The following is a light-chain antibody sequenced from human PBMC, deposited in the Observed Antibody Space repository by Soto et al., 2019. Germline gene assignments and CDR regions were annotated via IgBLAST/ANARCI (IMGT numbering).Light chain of an antibody. J-gene: IGKJ1*01. CDR2: GAS. CDR1: ETVTSDY. V-gene: IGKV3-20*01. Sequence: EVVLTQSPGTLSLSPGERATLSCRASETVTSDYLAWYQQKPGQAPRLLFYGASRRAAGIPDRFSGSGSGTDFTLIISRLEPEDFVVYYCHQYGTSPWTFGQGTMVEIK. CDR3: HQYGTSPWT.